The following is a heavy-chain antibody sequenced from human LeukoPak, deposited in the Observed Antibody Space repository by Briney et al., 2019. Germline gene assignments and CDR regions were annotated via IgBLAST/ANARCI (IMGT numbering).Heavy chain of an antibody. Sequence: SETLSLTCTVSGDSINSYYWSWIRQSAGKGLEWIGNIYYSGSTYYNPSLKSRIIISVDTSKNQFSLKLSSVTAADTAVYYCARTMVTAISKRPAVLDYWGQGTLVTVSS. CDR1: GDSINSYY. V-gene: IGHV4-59*12. J-gene: IGHJ4*02. D-gene: IGHD2-21*02. CDR2: IYYSGST. CDR3: ARTMVTAISKRPAVLDY.